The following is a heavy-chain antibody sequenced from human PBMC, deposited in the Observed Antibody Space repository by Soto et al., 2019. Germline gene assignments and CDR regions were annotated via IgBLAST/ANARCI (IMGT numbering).Heavy chain of an antibody. D-gene: IGHD6-19*01. J-gene: IGHJ3*02. Sequence: ASVKVSCKASGYTFTSYAMHWVRQAPGQRLEWMGWINAGNGNTKYSQKFQGRVTITRDTSASTAYMELSSLRSEDTAVYYCAREGYSSGWYATRGAFDIWGQGTMVTVSS. CDR1: GYTFTSYA. CDR3: AREGYSSGWYATRGAFDI. V-gene: IGHV1-3*01. CDR2: INAGNGNT.